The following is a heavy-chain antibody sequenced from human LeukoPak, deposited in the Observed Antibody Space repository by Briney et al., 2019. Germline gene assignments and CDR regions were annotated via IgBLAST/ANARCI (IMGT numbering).Heavy chain of an antibody. D-gene: IGHD3-22*01. CDR2: IDRPAKSYAT. V-gene: IGHV3-73*01. J-gene: IGHJ4*02. Sequence: GGSLRLSCAASGFTFSDSAIHWVRQASGKGLEWVALIDRPAKSYATAYGASVGGRFTISRDDSKNTAYLQMDSLKTEDTAVYYCTRYYYDSSGYYYLFDYWGQGTLVTVSS. CDR1: GFTFSDSA. CDR3: TRYYYDSSGYYYLFDY.